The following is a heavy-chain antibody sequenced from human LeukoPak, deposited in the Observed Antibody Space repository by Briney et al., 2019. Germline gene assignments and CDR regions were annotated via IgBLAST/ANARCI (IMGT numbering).Heavy chain of an antibody. CDR3: ARGNYEGKRLIDY. CDR1: GFNFRTYG. D-gene: IGHD4-23*01. J-gene: IGHJ4*02. Sequence: GRSLRLSCAASGFNFRTYGMHWVRQAPGKGLQWLAVIWYDGGNKYYADSVKGRFTISRDNSKNTLSLQMNSLGAEDTAVYYCARGNYEGKRLIDYWGQGTLVTVSS. V-gene: IGHV3-33*01. CDR2: IWYDGGNK.